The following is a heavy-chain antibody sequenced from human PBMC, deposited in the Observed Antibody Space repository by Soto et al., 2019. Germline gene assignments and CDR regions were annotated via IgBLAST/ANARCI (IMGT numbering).Heavy chain of an antibody. V-gene: IGHV4-4*02. CDR2: VYHSGTT. CDR3: VVPGRGDFDY. Sequence: QVQLQESGPGLVEPSGTLSLTCAVSGSSIGTNNWWCWVRQPPGEGLEWIWEVYHSGTTNCNPSLKSRVTISIDKSKNQFSLTLTSMSGADTALYYWVVPGRGDFDYWSQGTLVTVSS. D-gene: IGHD2-15*01. CDR1: GSSIGTNNW. J-gene: IGHJ4*02.